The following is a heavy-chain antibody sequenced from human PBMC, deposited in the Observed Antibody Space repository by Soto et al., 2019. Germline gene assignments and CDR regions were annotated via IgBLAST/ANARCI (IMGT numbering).Heavy chain of an antibody. V-gene: IGHV1-69*02. CDR1: GGSVNNFT. J-gene: IGHJ4*02. CDR3: ARDASVGD. Sequence: QVQLVQSGAEVKKPGSSVKVSCKASGGSVNNFTISWVRQAPGQGLEWMGRITPLLGMTNYAQTFQGRVTFTADKATNTASMDGTSMRSDDTAVYYCARDASVGDWGQGTLVTVSS. D-gene: IGHD4-17*01. CDR2: ITPLLGMT.